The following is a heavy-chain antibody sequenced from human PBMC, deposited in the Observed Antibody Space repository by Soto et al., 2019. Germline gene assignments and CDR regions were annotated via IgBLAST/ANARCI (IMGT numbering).Heavy chain of an antibody. CDR3: VRKVKEPNYAMDV. CDR2: LYSGGTT. D-gene: IGHD1-26*01. Sequence: VQLVESGGGLIQPGGSLRLSCAASGFTVSSHYMSWVRQAPGKGLEWVSILYSGGTTYYVDSVKGRFTVSRDNSKNTLFLQMNSLRGEDTAVYFCVRKVKEPNYAMDVWGQGTTVTVSS. J-gene: IGHJ6*02. CDR1: GFTVSSHY. V-gene: IGHV3-53*01.